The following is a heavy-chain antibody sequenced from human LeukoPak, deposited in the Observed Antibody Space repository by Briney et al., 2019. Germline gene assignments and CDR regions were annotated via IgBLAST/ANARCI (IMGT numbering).Heavy chain of an antibody. J-gene: IGHJ4*02. V-gene: IGHV3-23*01. CDR3: AKGPGIVGVKYYFDY. CDR1: GFTFSSYA. D-gene: IGHD3-22*01. Sequence: GGSLRLSCAASGFTFSSYAMSWVRQAPGKGLEWVSAISSSGGSTYYADSVKGRFTISRDNSKNTLYLQMNSLRAEDTAVYYCAKGPGIVGVKYYFDYWGQGTLVTVSS. CDR2: ISSSGGST.